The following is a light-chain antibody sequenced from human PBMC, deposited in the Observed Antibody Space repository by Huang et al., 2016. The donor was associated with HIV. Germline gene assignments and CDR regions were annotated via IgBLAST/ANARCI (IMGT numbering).Light chain of an antibody. J-gene: IGKJ4*01. CDR2: SAS. V-gene: IGKV3-15*01. CDR1: PTIGTN. CDR3: QQYNNWPPLT. Sequence: VLTQSPGILSVSPGERAIVSCRASPTIGTNLAWDQHKVGQAPILLFFSASTRASGIPDRFSASGSGTEFTLTISSLQSEDSALYYCQQYNNWPPLTFGGGTKVEIK.